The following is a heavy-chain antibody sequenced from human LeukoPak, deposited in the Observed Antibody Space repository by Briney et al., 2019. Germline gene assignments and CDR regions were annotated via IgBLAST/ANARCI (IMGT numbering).Heavy chain of an antibody. CDR3: ARGEVVVVTAIRYYYYGMDV. V-gene: IGHV1-69*02. CDR1: GGTFSSYT. Sequence: EASVKVSCKASGGTFSSYTISWVRQAPGQGREWMGRIIPILGIANYAQKFQGRVTITADKSTSTAYMELSSLRSEDTAVYYCARGEVVVVTAIRYYYYGMDVWGQGTTVTVSS. D-gene: IGHD2-21*02. J-gene: IGHJ6*02. CDR2: IIPILGIA.